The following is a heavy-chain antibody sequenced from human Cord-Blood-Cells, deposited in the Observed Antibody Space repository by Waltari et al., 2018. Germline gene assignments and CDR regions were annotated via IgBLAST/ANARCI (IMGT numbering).Heavy chain of an antibody. Sequence: QVQLVESGGGVVQPGGSLRLSCAASGFTFSSYGMQWVRQAPGKGLEWVAFIRYDGSNKYYADSVKGRFTISRDNSKNTLYLQMNSLRAEDTAVYYCAKVPVSPVDAFDIWGQGTMVTVSS. CDR3: AKVPVSPVDAFDI. V-gene: IGHV3-30*02. CDR2: IRYDGSNK. J-gene: IGHJ3*02. CDR1: GFTFSSYG.